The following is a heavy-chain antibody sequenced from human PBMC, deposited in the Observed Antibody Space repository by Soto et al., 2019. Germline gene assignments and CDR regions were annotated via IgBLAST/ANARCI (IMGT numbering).Heavy chain of an antibody. CDR2: ISGSGGST. CDR3: AIKYYDFWSGYIQPDAFDI. CDR1: GFTFSSYA. D-gene: IGHD3-3*01. Sequence: GGSLRLSCAASGFTFSSYAMSWVRQAPGKGLEWVSAISGSGGSTYYADSVKGRFTISRDNSKNTLYLQMNSLRAEDTAVYYCAIKYYDFWSGYIQPDAFDIWGQGTMVTVSS. V-gene: IGHV3-23*01. J-gene: IGHJ3*02.